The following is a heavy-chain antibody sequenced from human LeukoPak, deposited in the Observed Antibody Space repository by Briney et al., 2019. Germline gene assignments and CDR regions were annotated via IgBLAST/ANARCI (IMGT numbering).Heavy chain of an antibody. D-gene: IGHD2-15*01. Sequence: SETLSFTCTVSGGSVSNYYWSWIRQSPGKRLEWIGYIYYTETSYNPSLKSRVTISVDTSKNQFSLKLTSVTAADTAVYYCARVECSGGSCYPIYYYYYMDVWGKGTTVTVSS. CDR2: IYYTET. CDR1: GGSVSNYY. CDR3: ARVECSGGSCYPIYYYYYMDV. V-gene: IGHV4-59*02. J-gene: IGHJ6*03.